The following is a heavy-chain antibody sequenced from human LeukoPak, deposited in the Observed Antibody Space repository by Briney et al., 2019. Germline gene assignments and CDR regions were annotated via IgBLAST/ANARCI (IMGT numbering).Heavy chain of an antibody. Sequence: SETLSLTCTVSGGYINSGNYYWNWIRQPAGKGLEWIGRIYISGAINYNPSLKRRVTISVDTSKKQFSLKLTSVTAADTAVYFCASGGVGARPDWGQGTLVNVSP. D-gene: IGHD1-26*01. J-gene: IGHJ4*02. CDR2: IYISGAI. CDR3: ASGGVGARPD. V-gene: IGHV4-61*02. CDR1: GGYINSGNYY.